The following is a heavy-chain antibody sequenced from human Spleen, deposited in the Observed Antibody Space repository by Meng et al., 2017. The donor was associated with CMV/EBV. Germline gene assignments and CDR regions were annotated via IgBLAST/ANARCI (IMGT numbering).Heavy chain of an antibody. J-gene: IGHJ4*02. CDR3: ARAPVTTLTPYYFDY. V-gene: IGHV3-30*04. D-gene: IGHD4-11*01. CDR1: GFTFSSYA. Sequence: SGFTFSSYAMHWVRQAPGKGLEWAAVISYDGSNKYYADSVKGRFTISRDNSKNTLYLQMNSLRAEDTAVYYCARAPVTTLTPYYFDYWGQGTLVTVSS. CDR2: ISYDGSNK.